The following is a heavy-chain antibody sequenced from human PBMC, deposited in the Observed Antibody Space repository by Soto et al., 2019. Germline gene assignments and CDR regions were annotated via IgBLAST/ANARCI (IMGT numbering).Heavy chain of an antibody. V-gene: IGHV4-61*01. J-gene: IGHJ6*02. Sequence: TSETLSLTCTVSGGSVSSGSYYWSWIRQPPGKGLEWIGYIYYSGSTNYNPSLKSRVTISVDTSKNQFSLKLSSVTAADTAVYYCAGQETESYYYYYGMDVWGQGTTVTV. CDR1: GGSVSSGSYY. CDR2: IYYSGST. CDR3: AGQETESYYYYYGMDV.